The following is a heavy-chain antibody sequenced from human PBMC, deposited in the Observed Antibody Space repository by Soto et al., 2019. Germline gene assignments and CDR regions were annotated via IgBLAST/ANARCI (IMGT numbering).Heavy chain of an antibody. V-gene: IGHV1-18*01. CDR3: ARSVLVLLRAHSGVGA. CDR2: ISTLNGNT. CDR1: GYDYVTYA. J-gene: IGHJ6*02. Sequence: QAQLVQSGAEVKKPGASVNVSCKASGYDYVTYAITWVRQGPGQGLEWMGWISTLNGNTNYAQNFQGRVTMTTDTATRRDNLESQSAGSDLTAVHHCARSVLVLLRAHSGVGAWGQATALSVS. D-gene: IGHD1-26*01.